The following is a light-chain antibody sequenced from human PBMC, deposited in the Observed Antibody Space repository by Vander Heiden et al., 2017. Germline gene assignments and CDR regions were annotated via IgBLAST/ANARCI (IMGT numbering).Light chain of an antibody. CDR3: SSYAGSKNVV. CDR2: EVS. Sequence: QSALTQPPSASGSPGQSVTISCTGTSSDVGGYNYVSWYQQHPGKAPKRMIWEVSKRPSGVPDRFSGSKSGNTASLTVSGLQAEDEADDYCSSYAGSKNVVFGGGTKMTVL. CDR1: SSDVGGYNY. J-gene: IGLJ2*01. V-gene: IGLV2-8*01.